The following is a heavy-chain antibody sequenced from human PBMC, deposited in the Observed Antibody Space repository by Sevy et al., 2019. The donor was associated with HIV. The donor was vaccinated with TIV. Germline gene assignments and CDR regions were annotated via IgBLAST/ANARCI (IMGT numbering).Heavy chain of an antibody. CDR2: IKSKTDGATT. CDR3: TTVHDLGY. V-gene: IGHV3-15*07. D-gene: IGHD3-3*01. Sequence: GGSLRLSCAVSGFTFNRAWMNWVRQAPGKGLEWVGRIKSKTDGATTDYGVSVKGRFTISRDDSKDTVYLQMNSLKMEDTGLYYCTTVHDLGYWGQGTLVTVSS. J-gene: IGHJ4*02. CDR1: GFTFNRAW.